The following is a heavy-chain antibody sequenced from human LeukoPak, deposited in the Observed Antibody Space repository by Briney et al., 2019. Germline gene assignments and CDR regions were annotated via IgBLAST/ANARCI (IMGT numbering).Heavy chain of an antibody. D-gene: IGHD4-17*01. CDR3: ARGGMTTVTLDY. V-gene: IGHV4-31*03. CDR2: IYYSGST. CDR1: GGSISSGGYY. Sequence: SQTLSLTCTVSGGSISSGGYYWSWIRQRPGKGLEWIGLIYYSGSTYYNPSLKSRLSISVDTSKNQFSLKLNSVTAADTAVYYCARGGMTTVTLDYWGQGTLVTVSS. J-gene: IGHJ4*02.